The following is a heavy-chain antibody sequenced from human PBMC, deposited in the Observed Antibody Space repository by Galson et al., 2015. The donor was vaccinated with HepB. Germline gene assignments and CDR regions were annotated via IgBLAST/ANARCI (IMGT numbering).Heavy chain of an antibody. D-gene: IGHD6-13*01. CDR2: ISGSGGST. CDR3: ARDERALFAWRKPAAANEYFHH. Sequence: SLRLSCAASGFTFSSYAMSWVRQAPGKGLEWVSAISGSGGSTYYADSVKGRFTISRDNSKNTLYLQMNSLRAEGTAVYYCARDERALFAWRKPAAANEYFHHWGQATQVTVSS. V-gene: IGHV3-23*01. CDR1: GFTFSSYA. J-gene: IGHJ1*01.